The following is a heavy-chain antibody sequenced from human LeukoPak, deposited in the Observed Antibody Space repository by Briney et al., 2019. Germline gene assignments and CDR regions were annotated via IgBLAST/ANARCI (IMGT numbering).Heavy chain of an antibody. CDR2: IHYSGST. J-gene: IGHJ4*02. V-gene: IGHV4-39*07. CDR3: ARDDYVWGSYRTSGTFDY. CDR1: GGSISSSSYY. Sequence: SETLSLTCTVSGGSISSSSYYWAWIRQPPGKGLEWIGSIHYSGSTYYNPSLQSRVTISVDTSKNQFSLKLSSVTAADTAVYYCARDDYVWGSYRTSGTFDYWGQGTLVTVSS. D-gene: IGHD3-16*02.